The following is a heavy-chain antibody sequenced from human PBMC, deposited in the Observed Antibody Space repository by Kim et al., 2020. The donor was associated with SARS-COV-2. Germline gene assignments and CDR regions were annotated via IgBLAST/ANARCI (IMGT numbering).Heavy chain of an antibody. J-gene: IGHJ4*02. V-gene: IGHV4-31*03. CDR2: IYYSGST. D-gene: IGHD5-18*01. Sequence: SETLSLTCTVSGGSISSGGYYWSWIRQHPGKGLEWIGYIYYSGSTYYNPSLKSRVTISVDTSKNQFSLKLSSVTAADTAVYYCARDTAMADYFDYWGQGTLVTVSS. CDR3: ARDTAMADYFDY. CDR1: GGSISSGGYY.